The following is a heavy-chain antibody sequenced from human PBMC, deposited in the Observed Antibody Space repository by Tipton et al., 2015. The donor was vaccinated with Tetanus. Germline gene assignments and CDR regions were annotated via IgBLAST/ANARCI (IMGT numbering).Heavy chain of an antibody. CDR3: ARLVRASGWYSIDF. V-gene: IGHV4-39*01. D-gene: IGHD6-19*01. CDR2: IYYSGST. Sequence: GLVKPSETLSLTCTVSGGSMSSNAYYWGWIRQPPGKGLEWIGYIYYSGSTNHNPSLKSRTSISVDTSRNQFSLRLSSVTAADAAVYYCARLVRASGWYSIDFWGQGTLVTVSS. CDR1: GGSMSSNAYY. J-gene: IGHJ4*02.